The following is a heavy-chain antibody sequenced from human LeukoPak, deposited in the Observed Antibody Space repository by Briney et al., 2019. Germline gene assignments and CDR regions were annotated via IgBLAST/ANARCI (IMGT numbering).Heavy chain of an antibody. CDR2: ISWNSGSI. CDR3: AKEVVAAVIGSH. J-gene: IGHJ4*02. CDR1: GFTFDDYA. Sequence: GGSLRLSCAASGFTFDDYAMHWVRQAPGKGLEWVSGISWNSGSIGYADSVKGRFTISRDNAKNSLYLQMNSLRAEDTALYYCAKEVVAAVIGSHWGQGTLVTVSS. V-gene: IGHV3-9*01. D-gene: IGHD2-15*01.